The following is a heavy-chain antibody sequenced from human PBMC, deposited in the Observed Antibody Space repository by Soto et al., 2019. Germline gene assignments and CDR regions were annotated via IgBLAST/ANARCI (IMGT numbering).Heavy chain of an antibody. CDR2: IGTAGDT. CDR3: ATVVRGYCSGGSCYGGSYYYYMDV. J-gene: IGHJ6*03. D-gene: IGHD2-15*01. CDR1: GFTFSSYD. V-gene: IGHV3-13*01. Sequence: EVQLVESGGGLVQPGGSLRLSCAASGFTFSSYDMHWVRQATGKGLEWVSAIGTAGDTYYPGSVKGRFTISRENAKNSLYLQMNSLRAGDTAVYYCATVVRGYCSGGSCYGGSYYYYMDVWGKGTTVTVSS.